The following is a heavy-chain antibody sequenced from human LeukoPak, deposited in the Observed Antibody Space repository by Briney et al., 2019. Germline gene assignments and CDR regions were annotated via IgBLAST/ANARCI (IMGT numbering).Heavy chain of an antibody. J-gene: IGHJ4*02. V-gene: IGHV3-48*01. CDR3: AKRGAEVGQTVAPGDY. CDR1: GFTFSSYS. CDR2: ISRSSSTI. Sequence: GGSLRLSCAASGFTFSSYSMNWVRQAPGKGLEWVSYISRSSSTIYYADSVKGRFTSSRDNSKNTLYLQMSSLRAEDTAVYYCAKRGAEVGQTVAPGDYWGQGTLVTVSS. D-gene: IGHD1-26*01.